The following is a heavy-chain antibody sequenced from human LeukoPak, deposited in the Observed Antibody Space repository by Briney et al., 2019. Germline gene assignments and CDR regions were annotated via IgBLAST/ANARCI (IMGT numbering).Heavy chain of an antibody. CDR3: ARDSEYSSSFAFDI. J-gene: IGHJ3*02. D-gene: IGHD6-13*01. V-gene: IGHV3-7*01. CDR2: INQDGSER. CDR1: GFTFSSHW. Sequence: SGGSLRLSCAASGFTFSSHWMTWVRQAPGKGLEWVANINQDGSERYYVDPVKGRFTISRDNAKNSLYLQMNSLRAEDTAVYYCARDSEYSSSFAFDIWGQGTMVTVSS.